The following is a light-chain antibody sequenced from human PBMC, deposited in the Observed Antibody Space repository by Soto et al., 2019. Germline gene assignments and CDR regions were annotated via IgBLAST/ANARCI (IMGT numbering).Light chain of an antibody. Sequence: QSALAQPASVSGSPGQSITISCTGTSSDVGGYNYVSWYQQHPGKAPKLMIYDVSNRPSGVSNRFSGSRSCNTASLNISGLQGEDEADYYCSSYTSSSTVVFGGGTKVTVL. CDR1: SSDVGGYNY. V-gene: IGLV2-14*03. CDR2: DVS. J-gene: IGLJ2*01. CDR3: SSYTSSSTVV.